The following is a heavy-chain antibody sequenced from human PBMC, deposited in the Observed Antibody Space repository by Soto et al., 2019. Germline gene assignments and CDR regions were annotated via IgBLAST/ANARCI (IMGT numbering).Heavy chain of an antibody. D-gene: IGHD2-15*01. CDR1: GFTFSSYG. J-gene: IGHJ5*02. CDR3: AREYRILEQDWFGP. CDR2: TWYDGGIK. V-gene: IGHV3-33*01. Sequence: QVQLVESGGGVVQPGRSLRLSCAASGFTFSSYGMHWVRQAPGKGLEWVAGTWYDGGIKYYADSVKGRFTISRDNSKNTLYLQMNSLRVEDTAVYYCAREYRILEQDWFGPWGQGTLVTVSS.